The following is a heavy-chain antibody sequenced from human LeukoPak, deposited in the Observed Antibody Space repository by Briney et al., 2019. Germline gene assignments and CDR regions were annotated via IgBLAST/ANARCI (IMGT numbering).Heavy chain of an antibody. CDR3: ARDLTGPSNWYFDL. CDR2: IYYSGST. Sequence: SETLSLTCTVSGGSISSYYWSWIRQPPGKGLEWIGYIYYSGSTNYNPSLKSRVTISVVTSKNQFSLKLSSVTAADTAVYYCARDLTGPSNWYFDLWGRGTLVTVSS. J-gene: IGHJ2*01. V-gene: IGHV4-59*01. CDR1: GGSISSYY. D-gene: IGHD3-16*01.